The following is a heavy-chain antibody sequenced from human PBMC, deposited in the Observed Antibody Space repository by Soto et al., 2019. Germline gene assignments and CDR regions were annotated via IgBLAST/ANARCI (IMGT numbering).Heavy chain of an antibody. CDR3: AKDTYRRSWYF. CDR2: IDKSGGDT. D-gene: IGHD5-12*01. J-gene: IGHJ4*02. Sequence: EVQLLESGGDLVQPGGALRLSCAASGFTFTTYLMTWVRQAPGKGLEWVSSIDKSGGDTYYADSVKGRFTISRDNSKNTLYLQMNGLRAEDTALYYCAKDTYRRSWYFWGQGTLVTVSS. CDR1: GFTFTTYL. V-gene: IGHV3-23*05.